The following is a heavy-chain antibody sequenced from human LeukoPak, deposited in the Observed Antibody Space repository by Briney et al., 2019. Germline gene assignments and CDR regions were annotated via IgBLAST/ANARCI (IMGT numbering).Heavy chain of an antibody. V-gene: IGHV3-30-3*01. CDR1: GFTFSSYA. D-gene: IGHD3-10*01. CDR3: ANAGFDDAFDI. J-gene: IGHJ3*02. Sequence: PGGSLRLSCAASGFTFSSYAMHWVRQAPGKGLEWVAVISYDGSNKYYADSVKGRFTISRDNSKNTPYLQMNSLRAEDTAVYYCANAGFDDAFDIWGQGTMVTVSS. CDR2: ISYDGSNK.